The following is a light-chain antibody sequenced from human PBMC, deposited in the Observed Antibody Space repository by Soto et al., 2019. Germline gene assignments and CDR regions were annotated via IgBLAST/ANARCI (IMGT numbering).Light chain of an antibody. CDR3: SSYKTSSTVVV. J-gene: IGLJ2*01. CDR2: GVS. CDR1: SSDIGGYNY. V-gene: IGLV2-14*01. Sequence: QSVLTQPASVSGSPGQSITISCTGTSSDIGGYNYVSWYQQYPGKAPKLMIFGVSDRPSVVSNRFSGSKSGTTASLTISGLQSEDEADYYCSSYKTSSTVVVFGGGTKVTVL.